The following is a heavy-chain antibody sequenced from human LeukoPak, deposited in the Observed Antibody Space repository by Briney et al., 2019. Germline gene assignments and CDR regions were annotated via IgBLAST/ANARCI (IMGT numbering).Heavy chain of an antibody. D-gene: IGHD6-13*01. Sequence: PSQTLSLTCAVSGGSISSSGYSWSWIRQPPGKGLEWIGYMYHSGSTYYNPSLKSRVTISVDRSKNQFSLKLSSVTAADTAVYYCAGIAAAGTVVWGQGTLVTVSS. CDR2: MYHSGST. J-gene: IGHJ4*02. V-gene: IGHV4-30-2*01. CDR1: GGSISSSGYS. CDR3: AGIAAAGTVV.